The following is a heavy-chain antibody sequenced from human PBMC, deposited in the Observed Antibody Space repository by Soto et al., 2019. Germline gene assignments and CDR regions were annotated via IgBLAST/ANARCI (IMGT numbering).Heavy chain of an antibody. D-gene: IGHD4-17*01. J-gene: IGHJ4*02. CDR1: GFDFNNYW. CDR3: AADVGGYIYGLARH. Sequence: PGGSLRLSCGASGFDFNNYWMHWVRQDPGKGLVWVSRINGDGSDTKYADSVKGRFTISRDNAKKTVYLQMNSLRAEDTAVYYCAADVGGYIYGLARHWGPGTLVTVSS. CDR2: INGDGSDT. V-gene: IGHV3-74*03.